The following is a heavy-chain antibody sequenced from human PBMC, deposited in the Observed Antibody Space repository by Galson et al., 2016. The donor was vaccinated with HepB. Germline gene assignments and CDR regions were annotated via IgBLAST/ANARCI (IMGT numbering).Heavy chain of an antibody. Sequence: SVKVSCKASGYKFINHGISWVRQAPGQGLEWMGWISGYNGDNGNTNYAQKFEGRVTMTTDTSTSTAYMELRSLRSDDTAVYYCARVSAAAHTDYWGQGTLVTVSS. CDR1: GYKFINHG. J-gene: IGHJ4*02. V-gene: IGHV1-18*01. CDR3: ARVSAAAHTDY. CDR2: ISGYNGDNGNT. D-gene: IGHD6-6*01.